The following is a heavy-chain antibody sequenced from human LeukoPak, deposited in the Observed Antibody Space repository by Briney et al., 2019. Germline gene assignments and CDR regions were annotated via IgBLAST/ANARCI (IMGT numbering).Heavy chain of an antibody. CDR2: ISYDGSNT. V-gene: IGHV3-30*04. D-gene: IGHD3-22*01. Sequence: PGGSLRLSCAASGFTFSSYATHWVRQAPGKGLEGVAVISYDGSNTYSADSVKGRFTISRDNSKNTLYLQMNSLRAEDTAVYYCARDRGYYYDSSGYAPEYYFDYWGQGTLVTVSS. J-gene: IGHJ4*02. CDR3: ARDRGYYYDSSGYAPEYYFDY. CDR1: GFTFSSYA.